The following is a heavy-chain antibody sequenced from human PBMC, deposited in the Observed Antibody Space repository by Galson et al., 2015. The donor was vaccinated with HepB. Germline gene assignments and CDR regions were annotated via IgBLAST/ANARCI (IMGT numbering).Heavy chain of an antibody. CDR2: IWKDGSNK. D-gene: IGHD6-13*01. CDR1: GFDFGNYG. J-gene: IGHJ4*02. CDR3: AGEDATITVAALEY. Sequence: SLRLSCAASGFDFGNYGMHWVRQAPGKGLEWMALIWKDGSNKHYADSLKGRFRISRDNAKNTLFLEADSVRAEDTAVYYCAGEDATITVAALEYWGPGVLVSAAS. V-gene: IGHV3-33*01.